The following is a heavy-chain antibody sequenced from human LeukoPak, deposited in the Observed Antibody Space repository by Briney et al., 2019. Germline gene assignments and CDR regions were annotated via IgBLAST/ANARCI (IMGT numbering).Heavy chain of an antibody. Sequence: PGGSLRLSCAASGFTFSSYAMSWVRQAPGKGLEWVSAISGSGGSTYYADSVKGRFTISRDNSKNTLYLQMNSLRVEDTAVYYCAKVPCSGGSCYSGFDYWGQGTLVTVSS. CDR2: ISGSGGST. J-gene: IGHJ4*02. D-gene: IGHD2-15*01. CDR3: AKVPCSGGSCYSGFDY. V-gene: IGHV3-23*01. CDR1: GFTFSSYA.